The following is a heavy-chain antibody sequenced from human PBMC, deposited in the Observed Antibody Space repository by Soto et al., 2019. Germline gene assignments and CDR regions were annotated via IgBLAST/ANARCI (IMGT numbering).Heavy chain of an antibody. J-gene: IGHJ4*02. D-gene: IGHD6-19*01. CDR2: ISYDGSYK. CDR3: ARGAGIAVTATSFDY. V-gene: IGHV3-30-3*01. CDR1: GFTFSSYS. Sequence: QVQLVESGGGVVQPGRSLRLSCAASGFTFSSYSMHWVRQAPGKGLEWVAVISYDGSYKYYADSVKGRFTISRDNSKNTLYLQMISLRAEDTAVYYCARGAGIAVTATSFDYWGQGTLVTVSS.